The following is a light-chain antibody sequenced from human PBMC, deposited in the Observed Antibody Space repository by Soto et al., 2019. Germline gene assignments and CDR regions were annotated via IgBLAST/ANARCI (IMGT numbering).Light chain of an antibody. CDR1: QGISSA. CDR3: HQFNSYPYT. CDR2: DAS. V-gene: IGKV1-13*02. Sequence: AIPLTQSPSSLSASVGDRVTITCRASQGISSALAWYQQKPGKAPKLLIYDASSLESGVPSRFSDSGSGTDFTLTISSLQPEDFATYYCHQFNSYPYTFGQGTKLEIK. J-gene: IGKJ2*01.